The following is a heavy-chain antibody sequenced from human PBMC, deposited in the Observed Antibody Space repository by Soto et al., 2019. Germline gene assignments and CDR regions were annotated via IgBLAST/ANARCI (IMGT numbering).Heavy chain of an antibody. CDR1: GYSFTDYH. CDR2: INPKSGGT. D-gene: IGHD3-9*01. J-gene: IGHJ6*02. CDR3: ARGDITDCSQAVCSFFYNHDMDV. V-gene: IGHV1-2*04. Sequence: ASVKVSCKASGYSFTDYHIHWVRQAPGQGLEWLGRINPKSGGTSTAQKFQGWVTMTTDTSISTASMELTRLTSDDTAIYYRARGDITDCSQAVCSFFYNHDMDVWGQGTTVTVSS.